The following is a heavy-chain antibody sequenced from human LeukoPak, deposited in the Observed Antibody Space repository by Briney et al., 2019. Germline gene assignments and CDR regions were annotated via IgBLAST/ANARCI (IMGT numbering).Heavy chain of an antibody. CDR1: GYTFTSYY. V-gene: IGHV1-46*01. J-gene: IGHJ6*02. D-gene: IGHD3-22*01. Sequence: ALVKVSCKASGYTFTSYYMHWVRQAPGQGLEWMGIINPSGGSTSYAQKFQGRVTMTRDTSTSTVYMELSSLRSEDTAVYYCARDRGDYYDSSGYYFYYYYGMDVWGQGTTVTVSS. CDR3: ARDRGDYYDSSGYYFYYYYGMDV. CDR2: INPSGGST.